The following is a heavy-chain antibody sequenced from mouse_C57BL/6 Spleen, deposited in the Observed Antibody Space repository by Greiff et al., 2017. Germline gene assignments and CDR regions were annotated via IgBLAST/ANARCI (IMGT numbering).Heavy chain of an antibody. CDR1: GYTFTDYN. CDR2: INPNNGGT. J-gene: IGHJ1*03. V-gene: IGHV1-18*01. CDR3: ARSDGVFWYFDV. Sequence: EVQLQQSGPELVKPGASVKIPCKASGYTFTDYNMDWVKQSHGKSLEWIGDINPNNGGTIYNQKFKGKATLTVDKSSSTAYMELRRLTSEDTAVXYRARSDGVFWYFDVWGTGTTVTVSS.